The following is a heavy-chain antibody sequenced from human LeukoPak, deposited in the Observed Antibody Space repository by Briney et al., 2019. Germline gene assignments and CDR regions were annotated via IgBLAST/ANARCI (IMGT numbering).Heavy chain of an antibody. CDR3: AMIVVVLSGGQPFDL. D-gene: IGHD3-22*01. Sequence: PGGSLRLSCEASGWNLSKFGLHWVRQAPGKGLEWVAVMSHDGTKKFHADSVKGRFTISRDNSKNTVYLQMNSLRSEDTAVYYCAMIVVVLSGGQPFDLWGQGTMVTVSS. J-gene: IGHJ3*01. CDR1: GWNLSKFG. V-gene: IGHV3-30*03. CDR2: MSHDGTKK.